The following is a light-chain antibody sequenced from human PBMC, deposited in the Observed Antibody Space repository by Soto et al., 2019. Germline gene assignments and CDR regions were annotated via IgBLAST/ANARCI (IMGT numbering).Light chain of an antibody. Sequence: QSVLTQPPSVSGAPGQRVTISCTGSSSNLGSGFDVQWYQQLPGTAPKLLIYYNDNRPSGVPDRFSGSKSGTSASLAITGLQADDEADYYCAAWDDSLNGVIFGGGTKLTVL. CDR2: YND. J-gene: IGLJ2*01. CDR3: AAWDDSLNGVI. CDR1: SSNLGSGFD. V-gene: IGLV1-40*01.